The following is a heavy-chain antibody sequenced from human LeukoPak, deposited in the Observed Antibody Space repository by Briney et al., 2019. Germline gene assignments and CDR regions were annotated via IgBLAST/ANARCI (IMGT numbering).Heavy chain of an antibody. Sequence: GGSLRLSCEVSGFTFSSYDMHWVRQTTGKGLEWVSGIGTTGDTHYPDSVKGRFTVSRENAKNSLYLQMNSLRAGDTAVYYCARSSPSPYAFDIWGQGTMVTVSS. CDR2: IGTTGDT. CDR3: ARSSPSPYAFDI. V-gene: IGHV3-13*01. D-gene: IGHD6-6*01. CDR1: GFTFSSYD. J-gene: IGHJ3*02.